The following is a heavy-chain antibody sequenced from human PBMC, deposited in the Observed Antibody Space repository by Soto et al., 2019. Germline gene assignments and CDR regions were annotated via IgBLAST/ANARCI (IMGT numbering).Heavy chain of an antibody. CDR1: GGSISSYY. J-gene: IGHJ4*02. Sequence: QVQLQESGPGLVKPSETLSLTCSVSGGSISSYYWGWIRQPPGNGLEWIGYIYYSGSTNYNPSLKSRVTISVDTSKNQFSLKLSSVTAADTAVYYCARRYGDYFDYWGQGTLVTVSS. CDR3: ARRYGDYFDY. D-gene: IGHD4-17*01. V-gene: IGHV4-59*08. CDR2: IYYSGST.